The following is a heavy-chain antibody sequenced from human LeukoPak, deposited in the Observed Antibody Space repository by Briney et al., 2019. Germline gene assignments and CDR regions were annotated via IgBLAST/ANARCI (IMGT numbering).Heavy chain of an antibody. CDR1: GFTFSSYA. CDR3: ATTTYDPRGAFDI. J-gene: IGHJ3*02. Sequence: PGGSLRLSCAASGFTFSSYAMSWVRQAPGKGLEWVSAISGSGGSTYYADSVKGRFTISRDDSKNTLYLQMNSLRAEDTAVYYCATTTYDPRGAFDIWGQGTMVTVSS. D-gene: IGHD3-22*01. V-gene: IGHV3-23*01. CDR2: ISGSGGST.